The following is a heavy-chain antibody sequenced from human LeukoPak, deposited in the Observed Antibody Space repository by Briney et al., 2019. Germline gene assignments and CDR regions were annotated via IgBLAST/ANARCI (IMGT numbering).Heavy chain of an antibody. Sequence: GASVKVSCKASGYTFTSYDINWMRQATGQGLEWMGWISAYNGNTNYAQKLQGRVTMTTDTSTSTAYMELRSLRSDDTAVYYCARDGQTDAFDIWGQGTMVTVSS. CDR1: GYTFTSYD. J-gene: IGHJ3*02. CDR2: ISAYNGNT. CDR3: ARDGQTDAFDI. V-gene: IGHV1-18*01.